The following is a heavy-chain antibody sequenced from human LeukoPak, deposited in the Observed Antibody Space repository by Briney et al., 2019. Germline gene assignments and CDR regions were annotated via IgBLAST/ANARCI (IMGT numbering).Heavy chain of an antibody. Sequence: TASETLSLTCTVSGYSISSGYFWGWIRQPPGQGLEWIGVYHVGTTDNNPSLKSRVTISVDTSKNQMSLKLSSVTAADTAVYYCARCLGFLIGSTWYPDAFDIWGQGTMVTVSS. V-gene: IGHV4-38-2*02. J-gene: IGHJ3*02. D-gene: IGHD6-13*01. CDR1: GYSISSGYF. CDR2: VYHVGTT. CDR3: ARCLGFLIGSTWYPDAFDI.